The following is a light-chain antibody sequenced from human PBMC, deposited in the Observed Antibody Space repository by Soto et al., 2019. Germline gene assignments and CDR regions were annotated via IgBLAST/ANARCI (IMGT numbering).Light chain of an antibody. Sequence: EIVMTQSPATLSVSPGERATLSCRASQSVNNNLAWYQQKPGQAPRLLIHGASTRATGVPARFSGSGSGTEFILTISSLQSEDFALYYCHQYNNWPPYTFGQGTKLEIK. CDR3: HQYNNWPPYT. CDR1: QSVNNN. CDR2: GAS. V-gene: IGKV3-15*01. J-gene: IGKJ2*01.